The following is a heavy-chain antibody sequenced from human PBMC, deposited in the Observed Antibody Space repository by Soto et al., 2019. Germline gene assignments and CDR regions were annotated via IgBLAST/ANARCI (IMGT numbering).Heavy chain of an antibody. CDR2: ISAYNGNT. Sequence: GASVKVSCKASGYTFTSYGISWVRQAPGQGLEWMGWISAYNGNTNYAQKLQGRVTMTTDTSTSTAYMELRSLRSVDTALYYCARDDIAAELDYWGQGTLVTVSS. V-gene: IGHV1-18*01. J-gene: IGHJ4*02. CDR1: GYTFTSYG. D-gene: IGHD6-13*01. CDR3: ARDDIAAELDY.